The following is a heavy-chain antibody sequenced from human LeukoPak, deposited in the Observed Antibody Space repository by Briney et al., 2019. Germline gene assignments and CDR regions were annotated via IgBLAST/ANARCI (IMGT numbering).Heavy chain of an antibody. CDR2: IYYSGST. CDR3: ARGDNWNDALFDY. CDR1: GGSISIYY. J-gene: IGHJ4*02. Sequence: SDTLSLTCTVSGGSISIYYWSWIRQPPGKGLEWIGYIYYSGSTNYNPSLKSRVTISVDTSKNQFSLKLSSVTAADTAVYYWARGDNWNDALFDYWGQGTLVTVSS. V-gene: IGHV4-59*07. D-gene: IGHD1-1*01.